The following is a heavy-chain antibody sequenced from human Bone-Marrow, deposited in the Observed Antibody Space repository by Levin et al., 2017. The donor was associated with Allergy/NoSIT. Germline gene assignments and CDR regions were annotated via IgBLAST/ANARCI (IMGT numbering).Heavy chain of an antibody. CDR1: GFTFSSYG. CDR2: IWYDGSNK. CDR3: ARDKGGSWSEYFQH. J-gene: IGHJ1*01. D-gene: IGHD6-13*01. V-gene: IGHV3-33*01. Sequence: GGSLRLSCAASGFTFSSYGMHWVRQAPGKGLEWVAVIWYDGSNKYYADSVKGRFTISRDNSKNTLYLQMNSLRAEDTAVYYCARDKGGSWSEYFQHWGQGTLVTVSS.